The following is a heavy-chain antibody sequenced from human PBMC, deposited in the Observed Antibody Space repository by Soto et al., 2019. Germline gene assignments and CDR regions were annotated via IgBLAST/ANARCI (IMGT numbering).Heavy chain of an antibody. J-gene: IGHJ5*01. Sequence: SQTLSLTCAISGDSVSSNSAAWNWIRQSPSRGLEWLGRTYYRSRWYYDYAVSVRSRIAVNADTSRNQFSLQLSSVTPEDTAVYYCARGEVGIQLWFDYWGHGALVTVSS. D-gene: IGHD5-18*01. V-gene: IGHV6-1*01. CDR2: TYYRSRWYY. CDR3: ARGEVGIQLWFDY. CDR1: GDSVSSNSAA.